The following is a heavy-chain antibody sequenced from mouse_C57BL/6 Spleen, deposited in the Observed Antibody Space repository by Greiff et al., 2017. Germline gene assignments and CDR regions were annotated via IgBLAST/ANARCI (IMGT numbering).Heavy chain of an antibody. CDR3: ARFTTVAGAMDY. V-gene: IGHV5-9*04. D-gene: IGHD1-1*01. CDR1: GFTFSSYT. J-gene: IGHJ4*01. CDR2: ISGGGGNT. Sequence: EVQLVESGGGLVKPGGSLKLSCAASGFTFSSYTMSWVRQTPEKRLEWVATISGGGGNTYYPDSVKGRVTISRDNAKNTLYLQMSSLRSEDTAMYYCARFTTVAGAMDYWGQGTSVTVSS.